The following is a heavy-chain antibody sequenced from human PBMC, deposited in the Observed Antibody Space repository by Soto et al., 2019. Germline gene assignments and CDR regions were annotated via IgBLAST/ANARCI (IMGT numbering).Heavy chain of an antibody. CDR3: ARVLYYSDSSGYYYYYYGMDV. Sequence: SETLSLTCTVSGGSISSGGYYWSWIRQHPGKGLEWIGYIYYSGSTYYNPSLKSRVTISVDTSKNQFSLKLSSVTAADTAVYYCARVLYYSDSSGYYYYYYGMDVWGQGTKVTVYS. J-gene: IGHJ6*02. D-gene: IGHD3-22*01. V-gene: IGHV4-31*03. CDR1: GGSISSGGYY. CDR2: IYYSGST.